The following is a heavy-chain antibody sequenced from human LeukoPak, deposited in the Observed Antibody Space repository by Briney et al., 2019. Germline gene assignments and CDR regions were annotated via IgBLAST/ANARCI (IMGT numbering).Heavy chain of an antibody. CDR3: SRPLYDFWSRYYEWIDYYVIDV. J-gene: IGHJ6*02. V-gene: IGHV1-18*01. CDR2: ISAYNGNT. CDR1: AYTFTSYS. D-gene: IGHD3-3*01. Sequence: ASVKLSCKCSAYTFTSYSISWVRHAPGQGLGWMGWISAYNGNTNYTQKLHGRVTMTTDTSTSTAYMELRSLRSDYTAVYYCSRPLYDFWSRYYEWIDYYVIDVWGQGTTVTVS.